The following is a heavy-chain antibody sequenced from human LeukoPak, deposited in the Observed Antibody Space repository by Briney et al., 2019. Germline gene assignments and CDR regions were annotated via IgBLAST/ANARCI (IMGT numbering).Heavy chain of an antibody. CDR2: ISGSGGST. V-gene: IGHV3-23*01. CDR1: GFTFSSYA. Sequence: GGSLRLSCAASGFTFSSYAMSWVRQAPGKGLEWVSAISGSGGSTYYADSVKGRFTISRDNSKNTLYLQMNSLRAEDTAVYYCAKDVLGSYGSDDAFDIWGQGTMVTVSS. CDR3: AKDVLGSYGSDDAFDI. J-gene: IGHJ3*02. D-gene: IGHD5-18*01.